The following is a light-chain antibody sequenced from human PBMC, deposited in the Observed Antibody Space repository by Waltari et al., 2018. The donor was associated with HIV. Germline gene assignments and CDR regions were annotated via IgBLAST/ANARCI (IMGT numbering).Light chain of an antibody. Sequence: DIVMTQSPDSLAVSLGERATINCKSSQSVLFSSNNKNYLAWYQQKPGQPPKLLTYGASTQEFGVPDRFSASGSGTDFTLNISSLQAEDVAVYYCQQYYSTPHTFGQGTKLEIK. CDR2: GAS. V-gene: IGKV4-1*01. CDR3: QQYYSTPHT. CDR1: QSVLFSSNNKNY. J-gene: IGKJ2*01.